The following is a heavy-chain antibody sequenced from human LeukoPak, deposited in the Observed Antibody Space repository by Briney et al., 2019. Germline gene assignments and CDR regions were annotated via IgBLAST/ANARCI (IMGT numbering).Heavy chain of an antibody. D-gene: IGHD3-10*01. CDR1: GYTFTGYY. Sequence: ASVKVSCKASGYTFTGYYMHWVRQAPGQGLEWMGWINPNSGGTNYAQKFQGRVTMTRDTSISTAYMELSRLRSDDTAVYYCARRLLWFGELLDYWGQGTLVTVSS. CDR3: ARRLLWFGELLDY. J-gene: IGHJ4*02. V-gene: IGHV1-2*02. CDR2: INPNSGGT.